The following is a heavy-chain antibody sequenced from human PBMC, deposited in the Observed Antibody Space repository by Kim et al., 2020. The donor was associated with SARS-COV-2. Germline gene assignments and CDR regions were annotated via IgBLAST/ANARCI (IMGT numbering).Heavy chain of an antibody. CDR3: ARLRKGVDYGDYEGWFDP. V-gene: IGHV1-69*13. CDR1: GGTFSSYA. Sequence: SVKVSCKASGGTFSSYAISWVRQAPGQGLEWMGGIIPIFGTANYAQKFQGRVTITADESTSTAYMELSSLRSEDTAVYYCARLRKGVDYGDYEGWFDPWGQGTLVTVSS. CDR2: IIPIFGTA. D-gene: IGHD4-17*01. J-gene: IGHJ5*02.